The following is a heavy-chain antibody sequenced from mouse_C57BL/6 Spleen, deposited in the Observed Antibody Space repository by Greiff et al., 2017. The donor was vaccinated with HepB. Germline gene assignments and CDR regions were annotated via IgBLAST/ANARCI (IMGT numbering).Heavy chain of an antibody. CDR3: ARKGYYDYPFAY. D-gene: IGHD2-4*01. CDR2: IYPGSGST. V-gene: IGHV1-55*01. CDR1: GYTFTSYW. Sequence: QVQLQQPGAELVKPGASVKMSCKASGYTFTSYWITWVKQRPGQGLEWIGDIYPGSGSTNYNEKFKCKATLTVDTSSSTAYMQLSSLTSEDSAVYYCARKGYYDYPFAYWGQGTLVTVSA. J-gene: IGHJ3*01.